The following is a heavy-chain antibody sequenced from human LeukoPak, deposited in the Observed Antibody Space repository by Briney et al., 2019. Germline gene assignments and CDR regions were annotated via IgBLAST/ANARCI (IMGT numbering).Heavy chain of an antibody. CDR2: ISWNGDTI. CDR1: GFIFSDNA. D-gene: IGHD3-10*01. CDR3: TKSGGLGSYYTAYFDY. J-gene: IGHJ4*02. V-gene: IGHV3-9*01. Sequence: GRSLRLSCAASGFIFSDNAMHWVRQAPGKGLEWVSGISWNGDTIGYADSVKGRFTISRDSAKNSLYLQMNSLELEDTALYYCTKSGGLGSYYTAYFDYWGQGTLVTVSS.